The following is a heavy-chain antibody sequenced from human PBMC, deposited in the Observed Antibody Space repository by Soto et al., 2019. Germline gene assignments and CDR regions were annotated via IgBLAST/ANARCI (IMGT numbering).Heavy chain of an antibody. CDR3: AREVGQQLIQIRKGYYYYGMDV. D-gene: IGHD6-13*01. CDR2: IIPIFGTA. V-gene: IGHV1-69*13. CDR1: GGTFSSYA. J-gene: IGHJ6*02. Sequence: ASVKVSCKASGGTFSSYAISWVRQAPGQGLEWMGGIIPIFGTANYAQKFQGRVTITADESTSTAYMELSSLRSEDTAVYYCAREVGQQLIQIRKGYYYYGMDVWGQGTTVTVSS.